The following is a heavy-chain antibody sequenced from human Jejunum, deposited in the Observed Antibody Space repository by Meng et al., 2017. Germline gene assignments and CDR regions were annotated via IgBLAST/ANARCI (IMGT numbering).Heavy chain of an antibody. CDR1: GLTFRTRW. D-gene: IGHD6-25*01. CDR3: TTAGAYPFDY. J-gene: IGHJ4*02. Sequence: VESGGGLVTPGGLLSICWAAFGLTFRTRWTHWVRQAPGRGLEWVSRIDDDGNTIDYAGSVKGRFTISRDNAKNSLYLQMNSLRAEDTAVYYCTTAGAYPFDYWGQGTLVTVSS. V-gene: IGHV3-74*02. CDR2: IDDDGNTI.